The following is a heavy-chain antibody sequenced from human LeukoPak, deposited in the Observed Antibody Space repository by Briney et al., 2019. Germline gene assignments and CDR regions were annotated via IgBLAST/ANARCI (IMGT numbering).Heavy chain of an antibody. CDR3: ASQYCSTNRCYIYNYYMDV. CDR1: AGSLSSSSLY. D-gene: IGHD2-2*02. J-gene: IGHJ6*03. Sequence: SETLSLTCTLSAGSLSSSSLYWGWIRQPPGKGLEWIGNIDDSRTTYYNPSLKSRVTISVDTSKNQFSLKLSSLTAADTAVYYCASQYCSTNRCYIYNYYMDVWGKGTTVTVSS. V-gene: IGHV4-39*01. CDR2: IDDSRTT.